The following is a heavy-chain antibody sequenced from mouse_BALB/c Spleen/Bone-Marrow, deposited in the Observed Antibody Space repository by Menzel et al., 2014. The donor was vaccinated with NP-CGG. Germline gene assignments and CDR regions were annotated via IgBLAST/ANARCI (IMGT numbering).Heavy chain of an antibody. CDR1: GFNIKDTY. J-gene: IGHJ3*01. D-gene: IGHD1-1*01. CDR3: ASYYYGSSSFAY. Sequence: EVKLMESGAELVKPGASVKLSCTASGFNIKDTYMHWVKQRPEQGLEWIGRTDPANGNTKYDPKFQGKATITADTSSNTAYLQLSSLTSGDTAVYYCASYYYGSSSFAYWGQGTLVTVSA. V-gene: IGHV14-3*02. CDR2: TDPANGNT.